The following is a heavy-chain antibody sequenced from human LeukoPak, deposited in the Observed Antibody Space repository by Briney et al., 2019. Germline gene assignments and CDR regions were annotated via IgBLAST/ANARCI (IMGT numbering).Heavy chain of an antibody. Sequence: SETLSLTCTVSGGSISSSSYYWGWLRQPPGKGLEWIGSIYYSGSTYYNPSLKSRVTISVDTSKNQFSLKLSSVTAADTAVYYCARTAVAGIREGDYWGQGTLVTVSS. CDR1: GGSISSSSYY. CDR2: IYYSGST. J-gene: IGHJ4*02. CDR3: ARTAVAGIREGDY. V-gene: IGHV4-39*07. D-gene: IGHD6-19*01.